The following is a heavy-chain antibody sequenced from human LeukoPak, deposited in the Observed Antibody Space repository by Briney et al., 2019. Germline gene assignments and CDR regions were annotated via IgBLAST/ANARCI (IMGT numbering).Heavy chain of an antibody. CDR2: ISYDGSNK. CDR3: ARDFGPRGDY. V-gene: IGHV3-30-3*01. J-gene: IGHJ4*02. D-gene: IGHD3/OR15-3a*01. CDR1: GFTFSSYA. Sequence: GGSLRLSGAASGFTFSSYAMHWVRQAPGKGLEWVAVISYDGSNKYYADSVKGRFTISRDNAKNSLYLQMDSLRAEDTALYYCARDFGPRGDYWGQGTLVTVSS.